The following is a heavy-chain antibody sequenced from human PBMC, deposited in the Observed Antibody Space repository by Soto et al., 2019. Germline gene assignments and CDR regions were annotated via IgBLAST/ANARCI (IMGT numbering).Heavy chain of an antibody. Sequence: GGSLRLCCAASGFTFSDYYMSWIRQAPGKGLEWVSYISSSGSAIYYADSVKGRFTISRDNAKNSLYLQMNSLRAEDTAVYYCARDHYYDSSGYSSPLYWGQGTLVTVSS. CDR1: GFTFSDYY. CDR2: ISSSGSAI. V-gene: IGHV3-11*01. D-gene: IGHD3-22*01. CDR3: ARDHYYDSSGYSSPLY. J-gene: IGHJ4*02.